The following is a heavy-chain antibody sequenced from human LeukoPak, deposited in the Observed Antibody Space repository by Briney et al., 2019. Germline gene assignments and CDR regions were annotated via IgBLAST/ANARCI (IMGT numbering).Heavy chain of an antibody. V-gene: IGHV3-21*01. D-gene: IGHD2-2*01. CDR3: ASGPPGAYCSSTSCGPYYYYGMDV. CDR2: ISSSSSYI. Sequence: GGSLRLSCAASGFTFSSYSMNWVRQAPGKGLEWVSSISSSSSYIYYADSVKGRFTISRDNAKNSLYLQMNSLRAEDTAVYYCASGPPGAYCSSTSCGPYYYYGMDVWGKGTTVTVSS. J-gene: IGHJ6*04. CDR1: GFTFSSYS.